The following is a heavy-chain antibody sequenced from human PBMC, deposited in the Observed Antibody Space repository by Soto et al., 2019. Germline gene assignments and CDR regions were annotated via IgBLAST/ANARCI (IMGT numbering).Heavy chain of an antibody. D-gene: IGHD2-15*01. V-gene: IGHV3-48*01. J-gene: IGHJ4*02. Sequence: EVQLVESGGGLVQPGGSLRLSCAASGFTFSSYSMNWVRQAPGKGLEWVSYISSSSSTIYYADSVKGRFTISIYNAKNSLYLQLNSLRAEDPAVYYSARDSPLCGGGSCPDYWGQGTLVTVSS. CDR2: ISSSSSTI. CDR3: ARDSPLCGGGSCPDY. CDR1: GFTFSSYS.